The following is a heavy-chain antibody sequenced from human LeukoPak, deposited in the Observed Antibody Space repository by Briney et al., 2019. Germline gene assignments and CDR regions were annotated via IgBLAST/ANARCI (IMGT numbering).Heavy chain of an antibody. CDR1: GGSISSYY. V-gene: IGHV4-59*01. D-gene: IGHD4-17*01. CDR3: ARETYGDYVE. J-gene: IGHJ4*02. CDR2: IYYSGST. Sequence: SETLSLTCTVSGGSISSYYWSWIRQPPGEGLEWIGYIYYSGSTNYNPSLKSRVTISVDTSKNQFSLKLSSVTAADTAVYYCARETYGDYVEWGQGTLVTVSS.